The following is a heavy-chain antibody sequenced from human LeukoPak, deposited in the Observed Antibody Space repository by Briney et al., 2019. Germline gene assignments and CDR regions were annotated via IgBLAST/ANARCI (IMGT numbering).Heavy chain of an antibody. Sequence: SETLSLTCTVSGGSISSGSYYWSWIRQPAGKGLEWIGRIYASGSTNYNPSLKSRVTISVDTSKNQFSLKLSSVTAADTAVYYCARGIRDLLGDDIWGQGTMVTVSS. J-gene: IGHJ3*02. CDR3: ARGIRDLLGDDI. D-gene: IGHD3-10*01. CDR1: GGSISSGSYY. V-gene: IGHV4-61*02. CDR2: IYASGST.